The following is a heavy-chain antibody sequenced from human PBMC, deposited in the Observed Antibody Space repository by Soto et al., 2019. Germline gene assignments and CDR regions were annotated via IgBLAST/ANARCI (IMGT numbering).Heavy chain of an antibody. J-gene: IGHJ4*02. V-gene: IGHV3-15*07. D-gene: IGHD3-22*01. Sequence: GGSLRLSCAASGFTFSNAWMNWVRRAPGKGLEWVGRIKSKTDGGTTDYAAPVKGRFTISRDDSKNTLYLQMNSLKTEDTAVYYCTTDPVTMIVVVPSSGWGQGTLVTVSS. CDR1: GFTFSNAW. CDR2: IKSKTDGGTT. CDR3: TTDPVTMIVVVPSSG.